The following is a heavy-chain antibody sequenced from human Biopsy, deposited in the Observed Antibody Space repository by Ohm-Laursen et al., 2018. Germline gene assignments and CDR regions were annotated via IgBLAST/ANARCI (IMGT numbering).Heavy chain of an antibody. CDR2: IYYSGST. Sequence: TLSLTCTVSGGSISSDYWSWIRQTPGKGLEWIGYIYYSGSTNYNPSLKSRVTISVDTSKNQFSLRLSSVTAADTAVYYCARATNSTGWPYYYFYGMDVWGQGTMVTVSS. D-gene: IGHD2/OR15-2a*01. J-gene: IGHJ6*02. CDR3: ARATNSTGWPYYYFYGMDV. V-gene: IGHV4-59*01. CDR1: GGSISSDY.